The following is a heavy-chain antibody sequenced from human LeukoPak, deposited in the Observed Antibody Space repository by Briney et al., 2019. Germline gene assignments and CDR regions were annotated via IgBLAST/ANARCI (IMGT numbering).Heavy chain of an antibody. CDR1: GFTFSSYW. CDR2: IKQDGSEK. Sequence: PGGSLRLSCAASGFTFSSYWMSWVRQAPGKGLEWVANIKQDGSEKYYVDSVKGRFTISRGNAKNSLYLQMNSLRAEDTAVYYCARTLWFGELFNWFDPWGQGTLVTVSS. D-gene: IGHD3-10*01. V-gene: IGHV3-7*01. CDR3: ARTLWFGELFNWFDP. J-gene: IGHJ5*02.